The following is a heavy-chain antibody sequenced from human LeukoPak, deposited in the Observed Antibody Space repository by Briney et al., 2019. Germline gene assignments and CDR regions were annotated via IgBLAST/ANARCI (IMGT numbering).Heavy chain of an antibody. CDR2: MNPNSGNT. CDR1: GYTFTSYD. J-gene: IGHJ6*02. Sequence: ASVKVSCKASGYTFTSYDINWVRQATGQGLEWMGWMNPNSGNTGYAQKFQGRVTMTRNTSISTAYTELSSLRSEDTAVYYCACYSGYDSYYYYGMDVWGQGTTVTVSS. D-gene: IGHD5-12*01. CDR3: ACYSGYDSYYYYGMDV. V-gene: IGHV1-8*01.